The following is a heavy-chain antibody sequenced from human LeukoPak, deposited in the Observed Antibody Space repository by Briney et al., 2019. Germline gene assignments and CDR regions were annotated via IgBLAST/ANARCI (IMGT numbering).Heavy chain of an antibody. CDR1: GFTFSNAW. V-gene: IGHV3-15*01. D-gene: IGHD3-22*01. CDR2: IKSKTDGGTT. J-gene: IGHJ4*02. CDR3: TTGEDYYDSSGYVDY. Sequence: PGGSLRLSCAASGFTFSNAWMSWVRQAPGKGLEWVGRIKSKTDGGTTDYAAPVKGRFTISRDDSKNTLYLQMNSLKTEDTAVYYYTTGEDYYDSSGYVDYWGQGTLVTVSS.